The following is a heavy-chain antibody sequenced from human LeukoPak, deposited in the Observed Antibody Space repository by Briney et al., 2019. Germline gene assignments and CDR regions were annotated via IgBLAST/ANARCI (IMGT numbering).Heavy chain of an antibody. CDR3: ARETSHCGGDCYDY. Sequence: GGSLRLSCTASGFSLSYYEINWVRQAPGKVLEWVSYINTGSSSIYYADSLKGRFTISRDDAKNSVYLQLNSLRAEDTALYYCARETSHCGGDCYDYWGQGTLVTVSS. CDR1: GFSLSYYE. CDR2: INTGSSSI. D-gene: IGHD2-21*01. V-gene: IGHV3-48*03. J-gene: IGHJ4*02.